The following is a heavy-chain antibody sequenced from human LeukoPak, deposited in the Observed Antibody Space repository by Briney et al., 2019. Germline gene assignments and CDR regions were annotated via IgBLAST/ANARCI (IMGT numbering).Heavy chain of an antibody. V-gene: IGHV3-30*02. CDR3: AKDPTHYRVWDYYETIGLSY. CDR1: GFTLRKYA. D-gene: IGHD3-22*01. CDR2: IRYDGSNK. Sequence: GGSLRLSCAASGFTLRKYAMHWVRQAPGKGLEWVAFIRYDGSNKYYADSVKGRFTISRDNSKNTLNLQMNSLRAEDTAVYYCAKDPTHYRVWDYYETIGLSYWGQGTLVTVSS. J-gene: IGHJ4*02.